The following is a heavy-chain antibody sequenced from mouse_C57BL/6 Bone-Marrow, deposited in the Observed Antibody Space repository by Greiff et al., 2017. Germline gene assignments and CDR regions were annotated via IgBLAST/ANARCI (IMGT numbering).Heavy chain of an antibody. Sequence: QVQLQQSGAELVRPGTSVKMSCKASGYTFTNYWIGWAKQRPGHGLEWIGDIYPGGGYTNYNEKFKGKATLTADKSSSTAYMQFSSLTSEDSAIYYYARSIYDGYYVAWFAYWGQGTLVTVSA. CDR2: IYPGGGYT. D-gene: IGHD2-3*01. J-gene: IGHJ3*01. CDR3: ARSIYDGYYVAWFAY. CDR1: GYTFTNYW. V-gene: IGHV1-63*01.